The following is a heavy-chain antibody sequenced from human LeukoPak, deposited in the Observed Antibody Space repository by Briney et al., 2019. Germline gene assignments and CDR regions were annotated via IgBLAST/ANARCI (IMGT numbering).Heavy chain of an antibody. V-gene: IGHV3-7*01. CDR2: IWPDGSDK. CDR1: GFTFSDYW. J-gene: IGHJ5*02. D-gene: IGHD3-10*01. Sequence: GGSLRPSCAASGFTFSDYWMAWVRQAPGKGLEWVANIWPDGSDKYHVDSVRGRFTISRDNAQNSLNLQMNSLRAEDSGVYYCGRWGVNAGLDRWGQGTLVIVSS. CDR3: GRWGVNAGLDR.